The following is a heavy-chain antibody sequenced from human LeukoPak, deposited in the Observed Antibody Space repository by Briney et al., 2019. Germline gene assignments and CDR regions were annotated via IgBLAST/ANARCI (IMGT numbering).Heavy chain of an antibody. CDR3: AKVFSGYDILTGYFDY. Sequence: GGSLRLSCAASGFTFSSYAMSWVRQAPGKGLEWVSAISGSGGSTYYADSVKGRFTISRDNSKNTLYLQMNSLRAEDTAVYYCAKVFSGYDILTGYFDYWGQGTLVTVSS. CDR2: ISGSGGST. CDR1: GFTFSSYA. V-gene: IGHV3-23*01. D-gene: IGHD3-9*01. J-gene: IGHJ4*02.